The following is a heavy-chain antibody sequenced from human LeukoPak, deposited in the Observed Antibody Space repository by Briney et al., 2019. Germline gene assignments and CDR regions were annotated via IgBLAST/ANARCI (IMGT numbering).Heavy chain of an antibody. CDR1: GFALSSHW. CDR3: ARNNGMDV. CDR2: VNRDGSET. V-gene: IGHV3-7*03. Sequence: GGSLRLSCAAYGFALSSHWMTWVRQVPGRGPEWVANVNRDGSETYYLDSVKGRFTISKDNAKNSLYLQMNSLRAEDTALYHCARNNGMDVWGQGTTVIVSS. J-gene: IGHJ6*02.